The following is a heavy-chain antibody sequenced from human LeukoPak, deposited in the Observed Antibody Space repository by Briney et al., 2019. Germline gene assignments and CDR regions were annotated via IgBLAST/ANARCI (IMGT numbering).Heavy chain of an antibody. Sequence: KPGGSLRLSCAASGFTFSSYSMNWVRQAPGKGLEWVSSISSSSSYIYYADSVKGRFAISRDNAKNSLYLQMNSLRAEDTAVYYCHVYDLAAFDIWGQGTMVTVSS. CDR2: ISSSSSYI. J-gene: IGHJ3*02. D-gene: IGHD3/OR15-3a*01. CDR3: HVYDLAAFDI. V-gene: IGHV3-21*01. CDR1: GFTFSSYS.